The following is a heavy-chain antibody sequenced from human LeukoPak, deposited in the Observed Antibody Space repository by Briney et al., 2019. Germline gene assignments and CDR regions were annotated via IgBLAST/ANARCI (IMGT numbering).Heavy chain of an antibody. CDR1: GFTLSSYS. CDR2: ISSSSSTI. Sequence: GGSLRLSCAASGFTLSSYSMNWVRQAPGKGLEWVSHISSSSSTIYYADSVKGRFTISRDNAKNSLYLQMNSLRAEDTAVYYCATHSGTPGGGDTFDIWGQGAMVTVSS. D-gene: IGHD3-10*01. CDR3: ATHSGTPGGGDTFDI. V-gene: IGHV3-48*01. J-gene: IGHJ3*02.